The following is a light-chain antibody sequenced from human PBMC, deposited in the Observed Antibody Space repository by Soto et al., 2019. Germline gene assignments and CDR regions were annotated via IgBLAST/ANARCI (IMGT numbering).Light chain of an antibody. J-gene: IGLJ1*01. CDR1: SDSSNYK. V-gene: IGLV9-49*03. Sequence: QLVLTQPPSASASLGASVTLTCTLTSDSSNYKVDWYQQRPGKGPRFVMRVGPGGIVGSKGDGIPDRFSVLGSGLNRYLTIKNIQEDDEADYHCGADHGSGTKFVYVFGAGTKLTVL. CDR3: GADHGSGTKFVYV. CDR2: VGPGGIVG.